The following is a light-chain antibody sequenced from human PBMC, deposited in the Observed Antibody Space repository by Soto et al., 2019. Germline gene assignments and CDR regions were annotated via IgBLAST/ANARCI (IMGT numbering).Light chain of an antibody. V-gene: IGLV1-44*01. J-gene: IGLJ1*01. CDR3: AAWHDSLNGYV. Sequence: QSVLTQPPSASGTPGQRVTISCSGSSSNIGSNTVNWYQQLSGTAPKLLIYSNNLRPSGVPDRFSGSKSGTSASLAISGLQSEDEADYYCAAWHDSLNGYVFGTGTKLT. CDR1: SSNIGSNT. CDR2: SNN.